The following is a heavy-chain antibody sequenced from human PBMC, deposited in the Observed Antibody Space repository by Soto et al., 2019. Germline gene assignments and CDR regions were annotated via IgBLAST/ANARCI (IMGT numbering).Heavy chain of an antibody. D-gene: IGHD5-18*01. Sequence: QVQLVQSGAEEKKPGSSVKVSCKASGGTFSNYAISWVRQAPGQGLEWMGGIIPISNIVNYAQKFQDKVTITADESTSAAYMELSSLRSDDTAVYYCACVDTACDSFDCWGQGTLVTVSS. CDR1: GGTFSNYA. CDR3: ACVDTACDSFDC. CDR2: IIPISNIV. V-gene: IGHV1-69*01. J-gene: IGHJ4*02.